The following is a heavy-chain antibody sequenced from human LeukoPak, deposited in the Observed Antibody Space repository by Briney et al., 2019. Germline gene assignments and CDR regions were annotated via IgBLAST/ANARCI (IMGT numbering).Heavy chain of an antibody. Sequence: PGRSLRLSCAASGFTFDDYAMHWVRQAPGKGLEWVSGISWNSGSIGYADSVKGRFTISRDNAKNSLYLQMNSLRAEDMALYYCAKDIKGSSSGFDYWGQGTLVTVSS. J-gene: IGHJ4*02. D-gene: IGHD6-6*01. CDR2: ISWNSGSI. V-gene: IGHV3-9*03. CDR1: GFTFDDYA. CDR3: AKDIKGSSSGFDY.